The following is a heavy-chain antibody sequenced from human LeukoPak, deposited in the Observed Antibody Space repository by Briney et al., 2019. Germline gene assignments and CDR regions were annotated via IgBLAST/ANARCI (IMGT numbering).Heavy chain of an antibody. CDR1: GYTFTSLD. V-gene: IGHV1-8*03. J-gene: IGHJ5*02. D-gene: IGHD5-24*01. CDR2: MNPKNGNT. CDR3: ARDNSVRDEAWWFNP. Sequence: ASVKVSCKASGYTFTSLDISWVRQANGQGLEWLGWMNPKNGNTGYAQKFRGRVTITRDTSESIAYMELSGLRSDDTAVYYCARDNSVRDEAWWFNPWGQGTLVTVSS.